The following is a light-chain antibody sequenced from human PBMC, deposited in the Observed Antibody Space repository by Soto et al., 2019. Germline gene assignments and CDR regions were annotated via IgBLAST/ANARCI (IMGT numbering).Light chain of an antibody. J-gene: IGKJ1*01. CDR3: QQYYNYST. Sequence: DIQMTQSPSTLPASVGDRVTITCRASQTISSWLAWYQLKPGKAPDLLIYDASRLAGGVPSRFSGSESGTEFTLTIGSLQPDDVATYFCQQYYNYSTFGQGTKVEVK. V-gene: IGKV1-5*01. CDR2: DAS. CDR1: QTISSW.